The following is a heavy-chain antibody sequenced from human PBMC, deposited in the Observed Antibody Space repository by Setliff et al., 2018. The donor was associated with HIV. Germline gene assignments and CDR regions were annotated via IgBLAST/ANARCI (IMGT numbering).Heavy chain of an antibody. CDR1: GVSIRTYY. J-gene: IGHJ6*02. CDR2: TYYGGSTDYS. V-gene: IGHV4-59*01. Sequence: SETLSLTCTVSGVSIRTYYWSWVRQVPGKGLEWIGNTYYGGSTDYSKYNPSVKSRATISVDIYRKQLSLNLRSVTAADTAVYYCARDFRYDTSGSLTGYGLDVWGQGTTVTVSS. CDR3: ARDFRYDTSGSLTGYGLDV. D-gene: IGHD3-22*01.